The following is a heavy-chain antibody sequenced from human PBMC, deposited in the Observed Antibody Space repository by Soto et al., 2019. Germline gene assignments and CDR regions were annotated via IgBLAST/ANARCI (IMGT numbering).Heavy chain of an antibody. V-gene: IGHV3-30*18. CDR1: GFTFSSYG. D-gene: IGHD3-10*01. Sequence: PGGSLRLSCAASGFTFSSYGMHWVRQAPGKGLEWVAVISYDGSNKYYADSVKGRFTISRDNSKNTLYLQMNSLRAEDTAVYYCAKDITMVRGVISRAYWGQGTLVTVSS. CDR3: AKDITMVRGVISRAY. J-gene: IGHJ4*02. CDR2: ISYDGSNK.